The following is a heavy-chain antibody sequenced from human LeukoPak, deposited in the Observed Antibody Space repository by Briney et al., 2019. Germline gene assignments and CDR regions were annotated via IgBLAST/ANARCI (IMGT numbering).Heavy chain of an antibody. D-gene: IGHD3-3*01. CDR3: ARHFPEGLYYDFWSGYFYYFDY. Sequence: PSETLSLTCTVSGGSISSYYWSWIRQPAGKGLEWIGRIYTSGSTNYNPSLKSRVTISVDTSKNQFSLKLSSVTAADTAVYYCARHFPEGLYYDFWSGYFYYFDYWGQGTLVTVSS. CDR1: GGSISSYY. V-gene: IGHV4-4*07. CDR2: IYTSGST. J-gene: IGHJ4*02.